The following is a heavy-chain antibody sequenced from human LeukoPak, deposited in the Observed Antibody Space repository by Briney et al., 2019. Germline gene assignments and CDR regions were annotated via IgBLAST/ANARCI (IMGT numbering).Heavy chain of an antibody. CDR3: ARVATLSPYDSSGYYLDY. CDR1: GYSFTSYW. V-gene: IGHV5-51*01. J-gene: IGHJ4*02. D-gene: IGHD3-22*01. Sequence: GESLKISCKGSGYSFTSYWIGWVRQMPGKGLELMGIIYPGDSDTRYSPSFQGQVTISADKSISTAYLQWSSLKASDTAMYYCARVATLSPYDSSGYYLDYWGQGTLVTVSS. CDR2: IYPGDSDT.